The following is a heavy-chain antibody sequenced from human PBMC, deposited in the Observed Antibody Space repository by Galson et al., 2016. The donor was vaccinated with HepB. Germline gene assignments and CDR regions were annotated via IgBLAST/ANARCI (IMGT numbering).Heavy chain of an antibody. J-gene: IGHJ6*02. D-gene: IGHD4/OR15-4a*01. CDR1: GFTFNTYA. Sequence: SLRLSCAASGFTFNTYAMHWVRQAPGKGLEWVALISYDGTDKYYADSVKGRLTISRDNSKNTLYLQMNTLRGEDTAVYYCARQGLWYYYGLDVWGQGTTVTVSS. CDR3: ARQGLWYYYGLDV. CDR2: ISYDGTDK. V-gene: IGHV3-30*04.